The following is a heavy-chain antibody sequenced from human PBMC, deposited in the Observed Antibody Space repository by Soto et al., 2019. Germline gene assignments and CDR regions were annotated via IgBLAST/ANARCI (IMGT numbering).Heavy chain of an antibody. CDR1: GYSFTSYW. CDR2: IYPGDSDT. D-gene: IGHD6-13*01. V-gene: IGHV5-51*01. Sequence: PGESLKISCKGSGYSFTSYWIGWVRQMPGKGLECMGIIYPGDSDTRYSPSFQGQVTISADKSISTAYLQWSSLKASDTAMYYCARTAGAGKYYYGMDVWGQGNTVTVSS. J-gene: IGHJ6*02. CDR3: ARTAGAGKYYYGMDV.